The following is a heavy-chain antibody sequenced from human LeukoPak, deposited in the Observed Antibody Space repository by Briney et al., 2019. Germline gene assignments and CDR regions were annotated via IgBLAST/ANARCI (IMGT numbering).Heavy chain of an antibody. D-gene: IGHD5-12*01. CDR2: ISPGGGPT. V-gene: IGHV3-23*01. J-gene: IGHJ4*02. CDR3: AKDGAWLRFDD. Sequence: GGSLRLSCVVSGFTFSHAWMSWVRQAPGKGLEWVSGISPGGGPTYYADSVRGRFTISRDDSKNTLYLQMKNLRAEDTAVYYCAKDGAWLRFDDWGQGILVTVSS. CDR1: GFTFSHAW.